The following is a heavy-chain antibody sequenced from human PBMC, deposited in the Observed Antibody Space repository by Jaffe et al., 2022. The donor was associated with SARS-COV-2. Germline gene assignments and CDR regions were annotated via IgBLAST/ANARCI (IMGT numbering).Heavy chain of an antibody. CDR3: ASGDRSSGFYPYFDR. Sequence: QVQLQESGPGLVKPSGTLFLNCGVSGGSISSSNWWSWVRQPPGKGLEWIGEIYLSGDTNYNPSLKTRVSISVDKSKNQFSLKLTSVTAADTAVYYCASGDRSSGFYPYFDRWGQGTLVTVSS. D-gene: IGHD3-22*01. J-gene: IGHJ4*02. CDR2: IYLSGDT. CDR1: GGSISSSNW. V-gene: IGHV4-4*02.